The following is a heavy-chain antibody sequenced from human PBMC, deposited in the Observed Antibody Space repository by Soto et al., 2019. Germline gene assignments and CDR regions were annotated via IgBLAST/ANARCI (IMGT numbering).Heavy chain of an antibody. CDR2: LSGSGGTT. V-gene: IGHV3-23*01. CDR3: AKQRADYGSGADTFYFDS. Sequence: GGSLRLSCTVSGVSFSNYAMNWVRQAPGKGLEWVSSLSGSGGTTYYADSVKGRFIISRDNSKNTLYLLMNSLRAEDTALYYCAKQRADYGSGADTFYFDSWGQGALVTVSS. J-gene: IGHJ4*02. D-gene: IGHD3-10*01. CDR1: GVSFSNYA.